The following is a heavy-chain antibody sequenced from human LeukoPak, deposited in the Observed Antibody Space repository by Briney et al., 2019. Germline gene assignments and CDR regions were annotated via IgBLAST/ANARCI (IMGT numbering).Heavy chain of an antibody. CDR1: GGSFSGYY. J-gene: IGHJ4*02. V-gene: IGHV4-34*01. CDR2: INHSGST. D-gene: IGHD3-10*01. CDR3: ARPPLWFGEFGFDY. Sequence: SETLSLTCAVYGGSFSGYYWSWIRQPPGKGLEWIGEINHSGSTNYNPSLKSRVTISVDTSKNQFSLKLSSVTAADTAVYYCARPPLWFGEFGFDYWGQGTLVTVSS.